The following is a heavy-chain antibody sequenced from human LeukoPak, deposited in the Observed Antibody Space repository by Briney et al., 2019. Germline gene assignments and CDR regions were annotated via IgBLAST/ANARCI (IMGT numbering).Heavy chain of an antibody. V-gene: IGHV4-39*07. Sequence: SETLSLTCTVSGGSISSSSYYWGLIRQPPGKGLEWIGSIYYSGSTYYNPSLKSRVTISVDTSKNQFSLKLSSVTAAVTAVYYCARDYCYFWSGYEYMDVWGKGTTVTVSS. J-gene: IGHJ6*03. D-gene: IGHD3-3*01. CDR3: ARDYCYFWSGYEYMDV. CDR1: GGSISSSSYY. CDR2: IYYSGST.